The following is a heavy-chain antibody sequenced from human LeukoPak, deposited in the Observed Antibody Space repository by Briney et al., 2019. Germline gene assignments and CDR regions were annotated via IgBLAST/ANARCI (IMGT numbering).Heavy chain of an antibody. CDR1: GFTFSNAW. D-gene: IGHD5-18*01. J-gene: IGHJ4*02. CDR3: ARAQGYSYGYCFDY. V-gene: IGHV3-15*01. Sequence: PGGSLRLSCAASGFTFSNAWMSWVRQAPGKGLEWVGRIKSKTDGGTTDYAAPVKGRFTISRDNSKNTLYLQMNSLRAEDTAVYYCARAQGYSYGYCFDYWGQGTLVTVSS. CDR2: IKSKTDGGTT.